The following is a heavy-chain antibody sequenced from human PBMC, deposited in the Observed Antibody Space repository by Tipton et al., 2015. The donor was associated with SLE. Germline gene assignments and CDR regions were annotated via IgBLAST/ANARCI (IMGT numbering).Heavy chain of an antibody. J-gene: IGHJ3*01. CDR2: ISGNGGST. V-gene: IGHV3-64D*06. CDR3: VKESSWEGYRAFHV. D-gene: IGHD5-12*01. Sequence: SLRLSCSASGFTFSSSAMHWVRQAPGKGLEYVSSISGNGGSTYYADSVKGRFTISRDNSKNTLYLQMSSLRAEDTAVYYCVKESSWEGYRAFHVWGQGTMVTVSS. CDR1: GFTFSSSA.